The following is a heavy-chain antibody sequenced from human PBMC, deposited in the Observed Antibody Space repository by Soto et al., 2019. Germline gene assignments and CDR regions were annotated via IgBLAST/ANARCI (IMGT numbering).Heavy chain of an antibody. CDR2: IYYIGST. D-gene: IGHD6-13*01. CDR3: ARHSRQQLGHYYYYYGMDV. J-gene: IGHJ6*02. Sequence: SETLSLTCTVSGGSISSGSYYWGWIRQPPGKGLEWIGNIYYIGSTYYNPSLKSRVTISVDTSKNQFTLKLSSVTAADPAVYYCARHSRQQLGHYYYYYGMDVWGQGTTVTVSS. CDR1: GGSISSGSYY. V-gene: IGHV4-39*01.